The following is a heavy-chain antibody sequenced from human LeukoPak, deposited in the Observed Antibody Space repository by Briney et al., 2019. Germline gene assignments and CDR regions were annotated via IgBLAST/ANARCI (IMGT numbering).Heavy chain of an antibody. CDR3: ARVPHDSSGYSYFDY. CDR2: MYYSGST. CDR1: GGTISSGGYY. V-gene: IGHV4-31*03. J-gene: IGHJ4*02. Sequence: SQTLSLTCSVSGGTISSGGYYWSWIRQHPGKGLEWIAYMYYSGSTEYNPSLKSRVTISVDTSNNQFSLKLSSVTAADTAVYYCARVPHDSSGYSYFDYWGQGTLVTVSS. D-gene: IGHD3-22*01.